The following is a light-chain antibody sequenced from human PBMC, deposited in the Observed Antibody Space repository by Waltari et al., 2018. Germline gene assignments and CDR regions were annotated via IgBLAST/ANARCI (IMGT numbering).Light chain of an antibody. CDR1: NLGGKS. J-gene: IGLJ2*01. Sequence: SYVLTQPPSVSVAPGQTARIPCGGNNLGGKSVHWYQLKPGQAPELVVYDDTDRPSGIPERFSGSNSGNTATLTISRVEAGDEADYYCQVWISGTDHPFGGGTKLTVL. CDR2: DDT. V-gene: IGLV3-21*02. CDR3: QVWISGTDHP.